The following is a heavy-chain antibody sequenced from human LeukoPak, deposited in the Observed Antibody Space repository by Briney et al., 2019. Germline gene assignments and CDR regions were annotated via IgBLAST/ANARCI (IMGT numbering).Heavy chain of an antibody. V-gene: IGHV3-7*01. Sequence: PGGSLRLSCAVSGRRFGSFWMSWVRQAPGKGLEWVANINQDGSEKYFVDSVRGRFTISRDNSKNSLHLQMNTLRAEDTAVYYCARERDGRFFDYWGQGTLVTVSS. J-gene: IGHJ4*02. CDR3: ARERDGRFFDY. CDR2: INQDGSEK. D-gene: IGHD5-24*01. CDR1: GRRFGSFW.